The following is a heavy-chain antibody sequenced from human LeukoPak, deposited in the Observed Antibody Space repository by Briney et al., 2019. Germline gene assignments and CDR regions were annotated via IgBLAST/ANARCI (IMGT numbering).Heavy chain of an antibody. CDR2: INPNSGGT. J-gene: IGHJ6*04. CDR3: ARSCSSTSCYYGYGMDV. Sequence: XVSCKASGYTFTGYYMHWVRQAPGQGVEWMGWINPNSGGTNYAQKFQGWVTMTRDTSISTAYMELSRLRSDDTAVYYCARSCSSTSCYYGYGMDVWGKGTTVTVSS. V-gene: IGHV1-2*04. D-gene: IGHD2-2*01. CDR1: GYTFTGYY.